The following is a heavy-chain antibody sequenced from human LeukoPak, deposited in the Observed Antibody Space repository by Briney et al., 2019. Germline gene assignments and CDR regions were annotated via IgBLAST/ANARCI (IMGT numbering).Heavy chain of an antibody. CDR1: GFTFSSYS. J-gene: IGHJ3*02. Sequence: GGSLRLSCAASGFTFSSYSMNWVRQAPGKGLEWVSYISSSSSTIYYADSVKGRFTISRDNAKNSLYLQMNSLRAEDTAVYYCAGDSPYESRFDIWGQGTMVTVSS. CDR3: AGDSPYESRFDI. V-gene: IGHV3-48*01. D-gene: IGHD3-3*01. CDR2: ISSSSSTI.